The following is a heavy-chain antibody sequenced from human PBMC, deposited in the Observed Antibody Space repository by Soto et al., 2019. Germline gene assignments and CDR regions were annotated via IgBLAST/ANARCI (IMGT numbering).Heavy chain of an antibody. CDR2: ISGSGGST. J-gene: IGHJ5*02. Sequence: PGGSLRLSCAASEFTFSSYPISWIRQAPGKGLEWVSAISGSGGSTYYADSVKGRFTISRDNSKNTLYLQKNSLRAEDTAVYYCAKDDNPIMKQALLWYGDLTHKGNWFDPWGQGTLVTVSS. D-gene: IGHD3-10*01. V-gene: IGHV3-23*01. CDR3: AKDDNPIMKQALLWYGDLTHKGNWFDP. CDR1: EFTFSSYP.